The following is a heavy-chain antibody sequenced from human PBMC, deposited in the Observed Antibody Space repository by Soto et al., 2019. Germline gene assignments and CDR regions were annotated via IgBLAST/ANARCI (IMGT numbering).Heavy chain of an antibody. D-gene: IGHD1-26*01. Sequence: ASVKVSCKASGYTFSNYGISWVRQAPGQGLEWMAWISAHNGKTNYAQKFQDRVTMTTDTSTTTAFMELRSLTSDDTAVYYCARGKGSLGPYYYGLAVRGHGTTVTVSS. CDR1: GYTFSNYG. V-gene: IGHV1-18*04. CDR3: ARGKGSLGPYYYGLAV. J-gene: IGHJ6*02. CDR2: ISAHNGKT.